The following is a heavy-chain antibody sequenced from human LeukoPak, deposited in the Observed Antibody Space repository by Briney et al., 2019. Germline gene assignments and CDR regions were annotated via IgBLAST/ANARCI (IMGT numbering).Heavy chain of an antibody. Sequence: SETLSLTCTVSGYSINSGYYWSWIRQPPGKRLEWIGSIYYSGSTYSNPTLKSRLTISVDTSKNQISLNLTSVTAADTAVYYCASAPRELESTAASFYYYFYYMDIWGDGTTVTVSS. J-gene: IGHJ6*03. CDR1: GYSINSGYY. CDR2: IYYSGST. V-gene: IGHV4-38-2*02. CDR3: ASAPRELESTAASFYYYFYYMDI. D-gene: IGHD2-2*01.